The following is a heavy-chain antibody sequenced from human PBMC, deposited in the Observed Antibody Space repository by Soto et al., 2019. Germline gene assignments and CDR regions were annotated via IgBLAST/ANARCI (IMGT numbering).Heavy chain of an antibody. D-gene: IGHD3-22*01. V-gene: IGHV3-23*01. CDR3: ARGYYYYDSSGSLPNDI. Sequence: GGSLRLSCSASGFTFSSFAMTWVRQTPGKGLEWVSAISGSGGNTYYADSVKGRFTISRDNSKNTLYLQMNSLRAEDTAVYYCARGYYYYDSSGSLPNDIWGQGTMVTVS. J-gene: IGHJ3*02. CDR1: GFTFSSFA. CDR2: ISGSGGNT.